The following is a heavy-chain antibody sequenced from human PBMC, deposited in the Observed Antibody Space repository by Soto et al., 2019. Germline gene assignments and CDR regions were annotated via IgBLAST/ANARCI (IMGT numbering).Heavy chain of an antibody. D-gene: IGHD6-19*01. V-gene: IGHV1-69*06. CDR2: IVPIFGTA. J-gene: IGHJ4*02. Sequence: SVKVSCKASGGTFSSYAISWVRQAPGQGLEWMGGIVPIFGTANYAQKFQGRVTITADKSTSTAYMELSSLRSEDTAVYYCARGPAVAGLFDYWGQGTLVTVSS. CDR3: ARGPAVAGLFDY. CDR1: GGTFSSYA.